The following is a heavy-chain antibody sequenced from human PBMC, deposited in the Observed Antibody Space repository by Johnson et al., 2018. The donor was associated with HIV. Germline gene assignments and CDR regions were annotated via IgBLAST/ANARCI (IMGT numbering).Heavy chain of an antibody. D-gene: IGHD6-13*01. V-gene: IGHV3-30*04. Sequence: QMLLVESGGGLVKHGGSLRLSCAASGFTFSSYAMHWVRQAPGKGLEWVAVISYDGSNKYYADSVKGRFTISRDNSKNTLYLQMNSLRAEDTAVYYCARGGYLDAFDIWGQGTMVTVSS. CDR3: ARGGYLDAFDI. CDR1: GFTFSSYA. J-gene: IGHJ3*02. CDR2: ISYDGSNK.